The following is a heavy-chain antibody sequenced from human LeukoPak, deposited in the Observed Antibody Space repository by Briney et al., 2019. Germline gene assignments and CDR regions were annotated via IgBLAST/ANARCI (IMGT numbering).Heavy chain of an antibody. Sequence: ASVKVSCKASGYTFTGYYMHWVRQAPGQGLEWMGRINPNSGGTNYAQKFHGRVTMTRDTSISTAYMELSRLRSDDTAVYYCASLAFDYYDSSGYELWGQGTLVTVSS. CDR3: ASLAFDYYDSSGYEL. V-gene: IGHV1-2*06. D-gene: IGHD3-22*01. CDR1: GYTFTGYY. CDR2: INPNSGGT. J-gene: IGHJ4*02.